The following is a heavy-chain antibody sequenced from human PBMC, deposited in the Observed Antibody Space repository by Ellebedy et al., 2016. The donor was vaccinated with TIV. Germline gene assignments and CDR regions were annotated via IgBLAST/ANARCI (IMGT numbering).Heavy chain of an antibody. CDR1: GFTFDDYA. Sequence: GGSLRLXXAASGFTFDDYAMHWVRQAPGKGLEWVSGISWNSGSIGYADSVKGRFTISRDNAKNSLYLQMNSLRAEDTALYYCAKDIRKIAAADHGLDYWGQGTLVTVSS. CDR2: ISWNSGSI. CDR3: AKDIRKIAAADHGLDY. V-gene: IGHV3-9*01. J-gene: IGHJ4*02. D-gene: IGHD6-13*01.